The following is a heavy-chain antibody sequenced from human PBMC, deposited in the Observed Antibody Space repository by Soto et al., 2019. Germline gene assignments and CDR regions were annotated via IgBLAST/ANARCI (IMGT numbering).Heavy chain of an antibody. J-gene: IGHJ4*02. D-gene: IGHD5-12*01. CDR2: IFSSGST. V-gene: IGHV4-4*07. CDR3: AREGSYSAYNFAHGIQLWSFDF. Sequence: SETLSLTCTVSGGSISTYYWSWVRQPAGKGLEWIGRIFSSGSTSFNPSLESRVAMSVDTSKNHFSLNLSSVTAADMAVYYCAREGSYSAYNFAHGIQLWSFDFWGQGALVTVSS. CDR1: GGSISTYY.